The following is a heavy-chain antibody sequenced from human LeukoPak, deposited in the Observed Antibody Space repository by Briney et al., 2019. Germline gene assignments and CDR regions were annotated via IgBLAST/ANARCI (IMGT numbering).Heavy chain of an antibody. V-gene: IGHV1-8*01. D-gene: IGHD6-19*01. Sequence: ASVKVSCKASGYTFTSYDVNWVRQATGQGLEWMGWMNPNSGNTGYAQKFQGRVTMTRNTSISTAYMELSSLRSEDTAVYYCARGNIAVVLDDAFDIWGQGTMVTVSS. CDR1: GYTFTSYD. CDR2: MNPNSGNT. J-gene: IGHJ3*02. CDR3: ARGNIAVVLDDAFDI.